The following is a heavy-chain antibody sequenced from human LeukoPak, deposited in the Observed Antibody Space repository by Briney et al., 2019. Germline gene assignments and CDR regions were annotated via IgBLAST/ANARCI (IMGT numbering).Heavy chain of an antibody. CDR2: IYTSGGT. J-gene: IGHJ4*02. CDR1: GDSISSYY. Sequence: SETLSLTCTVSGDSISSYYWSWIRQPPGKGLEWIGYIYTSGGTNYIPSLQGRVTISIDTSKNQFSLKLSSVTAADSAVYYCARLTRLSTSPDRYYLDYWGQGTLVTVSS. CDR3: ARLTRLSTSPDRYYLDY. V-gene: IGHV4-4*09. D-gene: IGHD3-16*02.